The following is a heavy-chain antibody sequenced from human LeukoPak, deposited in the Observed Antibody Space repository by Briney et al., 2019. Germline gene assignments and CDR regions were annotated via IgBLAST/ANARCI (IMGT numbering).Heavy chain of an antibody. Sequence: PAETLSLTCTVSGGSISSSSYYWGWIRQPPGKGLEWIWSNYYSGSTYYNPSLKSRVTISVDTSKSQFSLKLSSVSAADTAVYYCARQVDGSGSYYNLYYYCYGMDVWGQGTTVTASS. CDR2: NYYSGST. V-gene: IGHV4-39*01. D-gene: IGHD3-10*01. CDR1: GGSISSSSYY. CDR3: ARQVDGSGSYYNLYYYCYGMDV. J-gene: IGHJ6*02.